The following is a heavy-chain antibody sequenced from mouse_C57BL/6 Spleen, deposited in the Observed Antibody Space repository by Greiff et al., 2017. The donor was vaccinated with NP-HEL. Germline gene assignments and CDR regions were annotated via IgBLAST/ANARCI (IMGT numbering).Heavy chain of an antibody. D-gene: IGHD2-12*01. CDR2: IDPETGGT. V-gene: IGHV1-15*01. CDR3: TKGFYDGRGAY. J-gene: IGHJ3*01. CDR1: GYTSTDYE. Sequence: VQLQQSGAELVRPGASVTLSCKASGYTSTDYEMHWVKQTPVHGLEWIGAIDPETGGTAYNQKFKGKAILTADKSSSTAYMELRSLTSEDSAVYYCTKGFYDGRGAYWGQGTLVTVSA.